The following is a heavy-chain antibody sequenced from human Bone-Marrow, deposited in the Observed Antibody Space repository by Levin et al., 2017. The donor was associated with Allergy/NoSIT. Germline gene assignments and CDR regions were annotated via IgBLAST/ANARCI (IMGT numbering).Heavy chain of an antibody. CDR1: GLTFSSSW. V-gene: IGHV3-7*01. D-gene: IGHD3-10*01. Sequence: GASVKVSCAASGLTFSSSWMSWVRQAPGKGLEWVAMINQDGSAKYYVGSVKGRFTISRDNAKNSLYLQMNSLRAEDTAVFYCARGGGSGIDYWGQGTLVTVSS. CDR3: ARGGGSGIDY. CDR2: INQDGSAK. J-gene: IGHJ4*02.